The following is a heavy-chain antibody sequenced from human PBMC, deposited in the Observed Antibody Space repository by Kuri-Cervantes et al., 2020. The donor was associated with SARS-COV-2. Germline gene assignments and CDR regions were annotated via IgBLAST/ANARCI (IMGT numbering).Heavy chain of an antibody. CDR2: IGGSGGSS. D-gene: IGHD3-9*01. CDR1: GFTFSSYA. V-gene: IGHV3-23*01. CDR3: ARDMRAYYDILTGYSPLLY. J-gene: IGHJ4*02. Sequence: GGSLRLSCAASGFTFSSYAMHWVRQAPGKGLEWVSDIGGSGGSSNYADSVKGRFTISRDNSKNTLYLQMNSLRAEDTAVYYCARDMRAYYDILTGYSPLLYWGQGTLVTVSS.